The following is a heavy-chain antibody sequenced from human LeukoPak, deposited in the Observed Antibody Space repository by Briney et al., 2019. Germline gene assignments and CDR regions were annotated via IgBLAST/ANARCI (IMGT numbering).Heavy chain of an antibody. CDR3: ASLKNYYDSSGYLVTDAFDI. Sequence: ASVKVSCKASGYTFTNYGINWVRQAPGQGLEWMGWISGYNGNTNYAQKLQGRVTMTTDTSTSTAYMELRSLKSDDTAVYYCASLKNYYDSSGYLVTDAFDIWGQGKMVTVSS. V-gene: IGHV1-18*01. CDR2: ISGYNGNT. J-gene: IGHJ3*02. D-gene: IGHD3-22*01. CDR1: GYTFTNYG.